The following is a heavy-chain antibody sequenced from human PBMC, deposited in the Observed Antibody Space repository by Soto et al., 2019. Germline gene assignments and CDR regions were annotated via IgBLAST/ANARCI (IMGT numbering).Heavy chain of an antibody. CDR1: GGSISRSSYH. V-gene: IGHV4-39*01. CDR2: IYYSGST. D-gene: IGHD6-6*01. Sequence: PSETLSLTCTVSGGSISRSSYHWGWIRQSPGKGLEWIGSIYYSGSTYYNPSLKSRVTIPVDTSKNQFYLKLSSVTAADTAVYYCARRVKYSRSSGGIDYWGQGTLVTVYS. J-gene: IGHJ4*02. CDR3: ARRVKYSRSSGGIDY.